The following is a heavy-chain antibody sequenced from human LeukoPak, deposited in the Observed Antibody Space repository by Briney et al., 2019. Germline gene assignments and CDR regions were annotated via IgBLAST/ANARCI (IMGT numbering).Heavy chain of an antibody. CDR2: IYPGDSDT. CDR1: GYSFTSYW. Sequence: GESLKISCKGSGYSFTSYWIGWVRQMPGKGLEWMGIIYPGDSDTRYSPSFQGQVTISADKSISTAYLQWSSLKASDTAMYYCARHVGDTLTGYYPAFDYWGQGTLVTVSS. CDR3: ARHVGDTLTGYYPAFDY. D-gene: IGHD3-9*01. V-gene: IGHV5-51*01. J-gene: IGHJ4*02.